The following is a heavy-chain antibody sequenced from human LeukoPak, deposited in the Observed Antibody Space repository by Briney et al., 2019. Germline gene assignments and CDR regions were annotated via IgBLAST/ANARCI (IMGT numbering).Heavy chain of an antibody. CDR1: GFSLSTTGVG. V-gene: IGHV2-5*05. CDR2: IYWDDNE. CDR3: THDLVTTGFDY. D-gene: IGHD4-17*01. J-gene: IGHJ4*02. Sequence: SGPTLVNPTQTLTLTCTFSGFSLSTTGVGVGWVRQPPGKALEWLALIYWDDNERYGPSLKSRLTITKDTSKNQVVLTMTNMDPVDTATYYCTHDLVTTGFDYWGPGTLVTVSS.